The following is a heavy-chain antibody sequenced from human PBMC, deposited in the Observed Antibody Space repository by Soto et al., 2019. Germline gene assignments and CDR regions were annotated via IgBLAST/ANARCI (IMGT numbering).Heavy chain of an antibody. Sequence: QVQLVESGGGVVQPGRSLRLSCAASGFTFSSYGMHWVRQAPGKGLEWVAVIWYDGSNKYYADSVKGRFTISRDNSKNTLYLPMNSLRAEDTAVYYCARDRFYGDYGRAATLDYWGQGTLVTVSS. CDR2: IWYDGSNK. V-gene: IGHV3-33*01. D-gene: IGHD4-17*01. CDR3: ARDRFYGDYGRAATLDY. CDR1: GFTFSSYG. J-gene: IGHJ4*02.